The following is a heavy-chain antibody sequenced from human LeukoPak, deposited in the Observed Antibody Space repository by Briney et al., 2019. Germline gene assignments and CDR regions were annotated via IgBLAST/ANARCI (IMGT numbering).Heavy chain of an antibody. V-gene: IGHV1-18*01. CDR3: AREWVEYYYGSGSPRVLDY. CDR1: GYTFTSYG. D-gene: IGHD3-10*01. Sequence: ASVKVSCKASGYTFTSYGISWVRQAPGQGLEWMGWISAYNGNTNYARKLQGRVTMTTDTSTSTAYMELRSLRSDDTAVYYCAREWVEYYYGSGSPRVLDYWGQGTLVTVSS. CDR2: ISAYNGNT. J-gene: IGHJ4*02.